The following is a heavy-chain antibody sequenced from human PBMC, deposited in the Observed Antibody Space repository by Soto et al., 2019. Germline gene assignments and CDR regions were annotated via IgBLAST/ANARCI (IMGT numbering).Heavy chain of an antibody. D-gene: IGHD2-2*01. J-gene: IGHJ4*02. CDR1: GFTFSSYA. Sequence: GGSLRLSCAASGFTFSSYAMSWVRQAPGKGLEWVSAISGSGGSTYYADSVKGRFTISRDNSKNTLYLQMNSLRAEDTAVYYCAKATVPAAMISPLYYFDYWGQGTLVTVSS. CDR2: ISGSGGST. CDR3: AKATVPAAMISPLYYFDY. V-gene: IGHV3-23*01.